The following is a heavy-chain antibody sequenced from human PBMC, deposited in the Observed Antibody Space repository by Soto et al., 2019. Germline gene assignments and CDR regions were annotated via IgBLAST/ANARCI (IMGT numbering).Heavy chain of an antibody. Sequence: QVQLVQSGSEVKSPGSSVRVSCKASGGTFSSSAINWVRQAPGQGLEWMGGIIPIIGTTHYAQNFQGRVSITADESTTTPYMDLSSLRSDDTAVYYCARDTALAQAFDIWGQGTMVTVSA. D-gene: IGHD2-21*02. CDR2: IIPIIGTT. V-gene: IGHV1-69*01. J-gene: IGHJ3*02. CDR1: GGTFSSSA. CDR3: ARDTALAQAFDI.